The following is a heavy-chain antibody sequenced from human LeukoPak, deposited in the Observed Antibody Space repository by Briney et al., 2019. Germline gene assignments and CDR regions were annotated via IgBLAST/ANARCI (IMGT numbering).Heavy chain of an antibody. CDR3: ARHSGNCSGGSCYPGVYGMDV. CDR2: IYTSGST. J-gene: IGHJ6*02. V-gene: IGHV4-4*07. Sequence: SETLSLTCTVSGGSISSYYWSWIRQPAGKGLEWIGRIYTSGSTNYNASLKSRVSMSVDTSKNQFSLKLSSVTAADTAVYYCARHSGNCSGGSCYPGVYGMDVWGQGTTVTVSS. CDR1: GGSISSYY. D-gene: IGHD2-15*01.